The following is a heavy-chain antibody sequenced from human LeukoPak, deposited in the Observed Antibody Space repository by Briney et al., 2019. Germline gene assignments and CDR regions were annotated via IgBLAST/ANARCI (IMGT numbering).Heavy chain of an antibody. CDR2: IYYSGST. V-gene: IGHV4-39*01. D-gene: IGHD3-9*01. Sequence: SETLSLTCTVSGGSLSSGSYYWGWIRQPPGKGLEWIGSIYYSGSTYYNPSLKSRVTISVDTSKNQFSLKLSSVTAADTAVYYCARAFDWSFPPYYYYYMDVWGKGTTVTISS. CDR3: ARAFDWSFPPYYYYYMDV. J-gene: IGHJ6*03. CDR1: GGSLSSGSYY.